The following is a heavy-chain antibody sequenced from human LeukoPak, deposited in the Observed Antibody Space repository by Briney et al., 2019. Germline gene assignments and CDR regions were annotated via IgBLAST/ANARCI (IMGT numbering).Heavy chain of an antibody. CDR1: GGSITNNY. V-gene: IGHV4-59*13. J-gene: IGHJ4*02. CDR2: THDSGNS. CDR3: ARGDSGSYYGGVPDYFDY. D-gene: IGHD1-26*01. Sequence: SETLSLTCTVSGGSITNNYWAWIRQPPGKGLEWIGYTHDSGNSNYNPSLRSRVTISIDTSKNQFSLKLTSVTAADTAVYYCARGDSGSYYGGVPDYFDYWGQGTLVTVSS.